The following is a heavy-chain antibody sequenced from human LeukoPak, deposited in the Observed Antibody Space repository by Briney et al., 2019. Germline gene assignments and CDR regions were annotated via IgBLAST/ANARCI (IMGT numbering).Heavy chain of an antibody. Sequence: SETLSLTCTVSGGSISSYYWSWIRQPAGKGLEWIGEINHSGSTNYNPSLKSRVTISVDTSKNQFSLKLSSVTAADTAVYYCTREPLPWGQGTLVTVSS. J-gene: IGHJ4*02. D-gene: IGHD2-21*02. CDR2: INHSGST. V-gene: IGHV4-34*01. CDR1: GGSISSYY. CDR3: TREPLP.